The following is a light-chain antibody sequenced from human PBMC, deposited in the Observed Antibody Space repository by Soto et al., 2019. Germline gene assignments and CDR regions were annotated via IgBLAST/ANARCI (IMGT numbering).Light chain of an antibody. J-gene: IGKJ4*01. V-gene: IGKV1-12*01. Sequence: DIQITQSPSSVSASVGDRVTITCRASQGINSWLAWYQQKPGKAPKVLIYPASSLQSGVPSRFSGSGSGADFTFTISSLQPEDSATYYCQQYDNLPLTFGGGTKVDIK. CDR1: QGINSW. CDR3: QQYDNLPLT. CDR2: PAS.